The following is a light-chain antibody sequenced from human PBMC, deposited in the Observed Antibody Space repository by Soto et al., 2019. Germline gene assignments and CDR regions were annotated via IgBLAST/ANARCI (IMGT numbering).Light chain of an antibody. V-gene: IGKV1-5*01. Sequence: DIQMTQSPSALSASVGDTVTITCRASQSIAASLAWYQHKPGEAPKLLIYDVSSLETGVPSRFSGSGSGTEFSLTIRGLQPDDFATYYCLQDYDFPYTFGQGTKVDIK. CDR3: LQDYDFPYT. J-gene: IGKJ2*01. CDR1: QSIAAS. CDR2: DVS.